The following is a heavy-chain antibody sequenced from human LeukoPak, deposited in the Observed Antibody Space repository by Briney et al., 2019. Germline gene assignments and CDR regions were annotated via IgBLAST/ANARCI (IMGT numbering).Heavy chain of an antibody. J-gene: IGHJ6*03. Sequence: GASVKVSCKASGYTFTSYYMHWVRQAPGQGLEWMGIINPSGGSTSYAQKFQGRVTMTRDMSTSTVYMELSSLGSEDTAVYYCASATWELQEDYMDVWGKGTTVTVSS. CDR1: GYTFTSYY. CDR2: INPSGGST. D-gene: IGHD1-26*01. V-gene: IGHV1-46*01. CDR3: ASATWELQEDYMDV.